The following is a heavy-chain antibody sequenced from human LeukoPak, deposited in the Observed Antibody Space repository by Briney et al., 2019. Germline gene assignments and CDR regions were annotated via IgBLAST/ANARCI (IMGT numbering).Heavy chain of an antibody. D-gene: IGHD5-18*01. CDR2: ISSSGSTI. Sequence: GGSLRLSCAASGFTFSSYEMNWVRQAPGKGLEWVSYISSSGSTIYYADSVKGRFTISRDNAKNSLYLQMNSLRAEDTAVYYCARARQLWGTGVWYFGYWGQGTLVTVSS. CDR3: ARARQLWGTGVWYFGY. J-gene: IGHJ4*02. V-gene: IGHV3-48*03. CDR1: GFTFSSYE.